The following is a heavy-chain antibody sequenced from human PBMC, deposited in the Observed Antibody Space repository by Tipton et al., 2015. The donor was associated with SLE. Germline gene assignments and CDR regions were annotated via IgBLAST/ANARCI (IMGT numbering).Heavy chain of an antibody. J-gene: IGHJ4*02. CDR1: GASISRHY. D-gene: IGHD4-17*01. Sequence: TLSLTCTVSGASISRHYWTWIRQPPGKGLEWIGYIYYSGNTNYSPALKSRVTISVDTSKNQFSLKLTSVTAADTVVYYCARGYGDTGYWGQGTLVTVSS. V-gene: IGHV4-59*11. CDR2: IYYSGNT. CDR3: ARGYGDTGY.